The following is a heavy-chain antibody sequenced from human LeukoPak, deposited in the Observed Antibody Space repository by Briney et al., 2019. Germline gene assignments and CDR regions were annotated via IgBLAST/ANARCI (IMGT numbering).Heavy chain of an antibody. V-gene: IGHV3-49*03. Sequence: GGSLRLSCTASGFTFGDYAMSWIRQAPGKGLEWVGFIRSKAYGETADYAASVKGRFTTSRDDSKAIAYLQMNSLKTEDTAVYHCTRDRGAYNLYDYWGQGTLVTVSS. CDR3: TRDRGAYNLYDY. D-gene: IGHD1-1*01. CDR2: IRSKAYGETA. CDR1: GFTFGDYA. J-gene: IGHJ4*02.